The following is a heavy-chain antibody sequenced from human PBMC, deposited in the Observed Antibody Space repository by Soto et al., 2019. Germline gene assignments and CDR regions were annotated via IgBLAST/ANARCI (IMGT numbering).Heavy chain of an antibody. CDR1: GGSIGSGGYY. D-gene: IGHD6-6*01. CDR2: IFHTGST. CDR3: AREDYSSSSGFDP. Sequence: QVQLQESGPGLVKPSQPLSLTCTVSGGSIGSGGYYWNGIRQHPGKGLEWIGYIFHTGSTYYNASLKSRVTISVDTSKNQFSLNLRSMTAADTAVYYCAREDYSSSSGFDPWGQGTLVTVSS. J-gene: IGHJ5*02. V-gene: IGHV4-31*03.